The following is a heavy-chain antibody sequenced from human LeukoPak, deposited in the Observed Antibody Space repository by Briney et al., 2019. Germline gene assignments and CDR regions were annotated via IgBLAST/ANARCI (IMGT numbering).Heavy chain of an antibody. V-gene: IGHV3-23*01. CDR2: ISGTDGGT. D-gene: IGHD6-19*01. CDR1: GFTFSSYA. CDR3: AKGVRNSGWTGDYFDY. J-gene: IGHJ4*02. Sequence: PGGSLTLSCAASGFTFSSYAMSGVRQAPWKGPEWVSAISGTDGGTFYAGSVTGRFTVSRDNSKNTLHLQMNSLRAEDTAVYYCAKGVRNSGWTGDYFDYWGLGTLVTVSS.